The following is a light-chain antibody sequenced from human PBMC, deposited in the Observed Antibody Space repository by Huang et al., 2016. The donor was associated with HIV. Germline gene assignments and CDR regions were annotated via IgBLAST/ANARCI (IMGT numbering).Light chain of an antibody. Sequence: ETVMTQTPATLSVSPGERATLFCRASQSVSSNLAGYQHKPGQAPRLLLYGASTRPAGIPGRFSGSRSGTEFTLTISSLQSEDFAVYYCHQYNNWPPWTFGQGTKVEIK. V-gene: IGKV3-15*01. CDR1: QSVSSN. J-gene: IGKJ1*01. CDR2: GAS. CDR3: HQYNNWPPWT.